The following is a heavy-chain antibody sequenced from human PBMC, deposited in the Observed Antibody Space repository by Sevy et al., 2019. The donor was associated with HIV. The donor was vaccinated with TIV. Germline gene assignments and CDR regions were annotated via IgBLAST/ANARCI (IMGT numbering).Heavy chain of an antibody. CDR2: ISSGGSII. Sequence: GESLKISCAASEISFSDYYMSWIRQTPGKGLEWISYISSGGSIIYYADSVKGRFTISRDNAKNSLYLQMNSLRAEDTAVYYCAREALVGATYGMDVWGQGTTVTVSS. J-gene: IGHJ6*02. D-gene: IGHD1-26*01. V-gene: IGHV3-11*01. CDR3: AREALVGATYGMDV. CDR1: EISFSDYY.